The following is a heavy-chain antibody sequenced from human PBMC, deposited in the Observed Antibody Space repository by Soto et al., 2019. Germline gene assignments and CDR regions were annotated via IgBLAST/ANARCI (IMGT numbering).Heavy chain of an antibody. J-gene: IGHJ6*02. V-gene: IGHV1-69*01. CDR3: AVGLEYYNGMDV. Sequence: QVQLVQSGAEVKKPGSSVKVSCKTSGGTFSTHTVNWVRQAPGQGLEWMGGIIPIFGTTNYAQKFQGTVTISADGSTSTAYVEVSSLTSEDTAVYYCAVGLEYYNGMDVWGQGTTVTVSS. CDR1: GGTFSTHT. CDR2: IIPIFGTT.